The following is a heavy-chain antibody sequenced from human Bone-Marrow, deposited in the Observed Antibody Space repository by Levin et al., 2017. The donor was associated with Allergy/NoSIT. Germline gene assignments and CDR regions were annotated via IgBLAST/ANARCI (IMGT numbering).Heavy chain of an antibody. Sequence: GESLKISCAASGFTFSSYSMNWVRQAPGKGLEWVSSISSSSSYIYYADSVKGRFTISRDNAKNSLYLQMNSLRAEDTAVYYCARDHFEYSSASGADYWGQGTLVTVSS. CDR1: GFTFSSYS. D-gene: IGHD6-6*01. CDR2: ISSSSSYI. V-gene: IGHV3-21*01. J-gene: IGHJ4*02. CDR3: ARDHFEYSSASGADY.